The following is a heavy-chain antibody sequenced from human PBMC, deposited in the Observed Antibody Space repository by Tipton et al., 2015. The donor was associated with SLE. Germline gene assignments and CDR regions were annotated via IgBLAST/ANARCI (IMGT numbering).Heavy chain of an antibody. CDR1: GYTFSSYG. Sequence: QLVQSGAEVKKPGASVKVSCKASGYTFSSYGISWVRQAPGQGLEWMGWITGYNGNTNYAQKLQGRVTMTTDTSTSTAYMELSSLTADDTAVYYCARGGTTSAVGRSWFDPWGQGTLVTVSS. CDR3: ARGGTTSAVGRSWFDP. CDR2: ITGYNGNT. J-gene: IGHJ5*02. V-gene: IGHV1-18*01. D-gene: IGHD6-13*01.